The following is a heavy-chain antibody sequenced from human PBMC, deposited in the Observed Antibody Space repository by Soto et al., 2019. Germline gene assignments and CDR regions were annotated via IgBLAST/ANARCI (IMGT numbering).Heavy chain of an antibody. CDR1: CVSFSGYY. D-gene: IGHD3-22*01. V-gene: IGHV4-34*01. CDR3: AKALFNYDISGYSGDHAFDI. Sequence: PSETLSLTCAASCVSFSGYYWNWIRQPPGKGLEWIGEINHSGITNYNPSLKSRVTISVDTSNNQFSLKLSSVTAADTAVYYCAKALFNYDISGYSGDHAFDIWGQGTMVTVSS. J-gene: IGHJ3*02. CDR2: INHSGIT.